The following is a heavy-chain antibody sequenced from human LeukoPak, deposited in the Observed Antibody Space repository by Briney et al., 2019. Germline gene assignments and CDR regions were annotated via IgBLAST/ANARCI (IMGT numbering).Heavy chain of an antibody. CDR2: IYYSGST. CDR3: AGLWFGELLYNWFDP. D-gene: IGHD3-10*01. CDR1: GGTLSSSRYY. J-gene: IGHJ5*01. V-gene: IGHV4-39*01. Sequence: SETLSLTCTVSGGTLSSSRYYWGWPRQPPGKGRMWFGSIYYSGSTYYNPSLKSRVTISVDTSKNQFSLKLSSVTAADTAVYYCAGLWFGELLYNWFDPWGQGTLVTVSS.